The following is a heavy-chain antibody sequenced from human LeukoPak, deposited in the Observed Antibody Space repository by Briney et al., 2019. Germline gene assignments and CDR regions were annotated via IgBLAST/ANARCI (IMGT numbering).Heavy chain of an antibody. D-gene: IGHD3-10*01. V-gene: IGHV1-69*04. CDR2: IIPILGIA. J-gene: IGHJ6*02. CDR3: ARGSGITMVRGVNPIYYGMDV. Sequence: GASVKASCKASGGTFSSYAISWVRQAPGQGLEWMGRIIPILGIANYAQKFQGRVTITADKSTSTAYMELSSLRSEDTAVYYCARGSGITMVRGVNPIYYGMDVWGQGTTVTVSS. CDR1: GGTFSSYA.